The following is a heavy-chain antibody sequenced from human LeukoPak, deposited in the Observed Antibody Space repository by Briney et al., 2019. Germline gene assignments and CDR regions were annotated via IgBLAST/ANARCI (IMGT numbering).Heavy chain of an antibody. CDR1: GGSISSYY. D-gene: IGHD4-17*01. J-gene: IGHJ4*02. V-gene: IGHV4-59*01. CDR3: AREVYGDYAN. CDR2: IYYSGST. Sequence: SETLSLTCTVSGGSISSYYWSWIRQPPGKGLEWIGDIYYSGSTNYNPSLKSRVTISVDTSKNQFSLKLSSVTAADPAVYYCAREVYGDYANWGQGTLVTVSS.